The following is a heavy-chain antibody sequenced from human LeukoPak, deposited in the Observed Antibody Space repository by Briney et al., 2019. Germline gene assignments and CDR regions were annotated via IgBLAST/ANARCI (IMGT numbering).Heavy chain of an antibody. Sequence: GGSLRLSCAASGFTFTGYWMTWVRQAPGKRLEWVANIRQDGSEKYYVDSVKGRFTISRDNAKNSLYLQMNSLRAEDTAVYYCARDTYGDYALAWFDPWGQGTLVTVSS. CDR2: IRQDGSEK. CDR1: GFTFTGYW. J-gene: IGHJ5*02. V-gene: IGHV3-7*01. CDR3: ARDTYGDYALAWFDP. D-gene: IGHD4-17*01.